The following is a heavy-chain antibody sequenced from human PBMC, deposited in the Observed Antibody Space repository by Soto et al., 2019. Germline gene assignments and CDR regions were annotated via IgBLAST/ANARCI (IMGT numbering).Heavy chain of an antibody. CDR1: GGSISSGGYY. Sequence: SETLSLTCTVSGGSISSGGYYWSWIRQHPGKGLEWIGYIYYSGSTYYNPSLKSRVTISVDTSKNQFSLKLSSVTAADTAVYYCARDTFYYGSGSCYPTKWFGPWGQGTLGTVSS. CDR3: ARDTFYYGSGSCYPTKWFGP. D-gene: IGHD3-10*01. V-gene: IGHV4-31*03. J-gene: IGHJ5*02. CDR2: IYYSGST.